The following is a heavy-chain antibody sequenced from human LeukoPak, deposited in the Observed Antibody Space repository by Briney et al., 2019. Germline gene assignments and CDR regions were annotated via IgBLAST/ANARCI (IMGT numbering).Heavy chain of an antibody. J-gene: IGHJ4*02. CDR3: ARRYSYAYGYLDH. CDR2: IDLDSGGT. CDR1: GYTFTDHH. V-gene: IGHV1-2*02. Sequence: ASVKVSFKSSGYTFTDHHLHLVRQAPGQGPEWMGGIDLDSGGTNYGQKLQGRGTLTRDTSISTAYMELSSLRSDDTAVYYCARRYSYAYGYLDHWGQGTLVTVSS. D-gene: IGHD3-16*01.